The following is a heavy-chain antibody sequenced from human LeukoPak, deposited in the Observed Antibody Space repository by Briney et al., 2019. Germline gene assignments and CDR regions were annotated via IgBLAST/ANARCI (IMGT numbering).Heavy chain of an antibody. V-gene: IGHV1-2*02. Sequence: ASVKVSCKASGYTFTGYYIHWVRQAPGQGLEWMGWINPNSGGTKYAQKFQGRVSMTRDMPINTAYMELNSLRFDDTAVYYCARSKYSDYLWGQGTLVTVSS. CDR1: GYTFTGYY. D-gene: IGHD5-12*01. J-gene: IGHJ4*02. CDR2: INPNSGGT. CDR3: ARSKYSDYL.